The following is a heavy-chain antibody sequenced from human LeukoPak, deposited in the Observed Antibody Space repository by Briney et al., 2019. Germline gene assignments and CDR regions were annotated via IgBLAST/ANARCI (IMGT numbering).Heavy chain of an antibody. J-gene: IGHJ4*02. CDR1: GFSLTTRGVG. CDR3: AHRTDLYSSSWYWGY. Sequence: ESGPTLVKPTQTPTLTCTFSGFSLTTRGVGVGWIRQPPGKALEWLALIYWDDDKRYSPSLKSRLTITKDTSKNQVVLTMTNMDPVDTATYYCAHRTDLYSSSWYWGYWGQGTLVTVSS. V-gene: IGHV2-5*02. CDR2: IYWDDDK. D-gene: IGHD6-13*01.